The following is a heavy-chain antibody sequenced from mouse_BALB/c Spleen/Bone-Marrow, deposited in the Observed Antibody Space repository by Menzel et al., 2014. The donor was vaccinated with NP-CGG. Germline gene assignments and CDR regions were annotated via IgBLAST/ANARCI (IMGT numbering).Heavy chain of an antibody. Sequence: VQLQQSGAELVRPGASVKMSCKAFGYTFTTYPIEWMKQNHGKSLEWIGNFHPYNDDTKYNEKFKGKAKLAVEKSSSTDLLEVRRLKSDVSGVYYCTRGGGFAYWGQGTLVTVSA. J-gene: IGHJ3*01. CDR1: GYTFTTYP. CDR3: TRGGGFAY. CDR2: FHPYNDDT. V-gene: IGHV1-47*01.